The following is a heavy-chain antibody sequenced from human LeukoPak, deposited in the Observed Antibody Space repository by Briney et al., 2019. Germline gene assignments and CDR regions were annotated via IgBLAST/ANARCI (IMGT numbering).Heavy chain of an antibody. CDR3: TAVPIVVVPAAMIYYFDY. CDR1: GFTFSNAW. V-gene: IGHV3-15*01. D-gene: IGHD2-2*01. CDR2: IKSKTDGGTT. J-gene: IGHJ4*02. Sequence: GGSLRLSCAASGFTFSNAWMSWVRQAPGKGLEWVGRIKSKTDGGTTDYAAPVKGRLTISRDDSKTTLYLQMNSLKTEDTAVYYCTAVPIVVVPAAMIYYFDYWGQGTLVTVSS.